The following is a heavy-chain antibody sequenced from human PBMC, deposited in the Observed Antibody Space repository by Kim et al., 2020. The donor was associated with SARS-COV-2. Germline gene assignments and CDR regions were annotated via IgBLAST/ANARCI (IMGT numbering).Heavy chain of an antibody. Sequence: GESLKISCKGSGYSFTSYWIGWVRQMPGKGLEWMGIIYPGDSDTRYSPSFQGQVTISADKSISTAYLQWSSLKASDTAMYYCARVGGGRREAYYYYGMDVWGQGTTVTVSS. J-gene: IGHJ6*02. CDR3: ARVGGGRREAYYYYGMDV. D-gene: IGHD3-16*01. CDR1: GYSFTSYW. CDR2: IYPGDSDT. V-gene: IGHV5-51*01.